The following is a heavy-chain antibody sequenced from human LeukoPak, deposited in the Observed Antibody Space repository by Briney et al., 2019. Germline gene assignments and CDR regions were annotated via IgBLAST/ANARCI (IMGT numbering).Heavy chain of an antibody. CDR1: GYTFTSYA. J-gene: IGHJ4*02. CDR2: ISAYNGNT. Sequence: ASVKVSCKASGYTFTSYAISWVRQAPGQGLEWMGWISAYNGNTNYAQKLQGRVTMTTDTSTSTAYMELRSLRSDDTAVYYCARAVSGVWELLDYFDYWGQGTLVTVSS. V-gene: IGHV1-18*01. CDR3: ARAVSGVWELLDYFDY. D-gene: IGHD1-26*01.